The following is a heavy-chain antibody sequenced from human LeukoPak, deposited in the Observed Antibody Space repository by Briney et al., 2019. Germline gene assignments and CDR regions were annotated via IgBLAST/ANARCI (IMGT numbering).Heavy chain of an antibody. CDR2: IYYSGST. J-gene: IGHJ4*02. CDR3: ARRGSSSWYFDY. D-gene: IGHD6-13*01. Sequence: SETLSLTCTVSGGSISSYYWSWIRQPPGKGLEWIGYIYYSGSTNYNPSLKSRVTISVDTSKNQFSLKLSSVTAADTAVYYCARRGSSSWYFDYWGQGTPVTVSS. V-gene: IGHV4-59*08. CDR1: GGSISSYY.